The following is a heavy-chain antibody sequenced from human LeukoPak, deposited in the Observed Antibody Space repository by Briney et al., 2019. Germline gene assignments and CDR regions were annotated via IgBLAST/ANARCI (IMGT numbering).Heavy chain of an antibody. V-gene: IGHV3-23*01. Sequence: PGGSLRLSCAASGFTFSSYAMSWVRQAPVKGLEWISAISGSGGSTYYADSVKGRFTISRDNSKNTLYLQMNSLRAEDTAVYYCAKGFIEVAGGMDVWGQGTTVTVSS. CDR3: AKGFIEVAGGMDV. CDR1: GFTFSSYA. D-gene: IGHD6-19*01. CDR2: ISGSGGST. J-gene: IGHJ6*02.